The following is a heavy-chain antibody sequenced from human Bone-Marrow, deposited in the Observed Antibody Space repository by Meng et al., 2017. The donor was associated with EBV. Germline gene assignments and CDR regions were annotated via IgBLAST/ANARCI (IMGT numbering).Heavy chain of an antibody. V-gene: IGHV4-61*01. D-gene: IGHD5-24*01. CDR3: ARRRLQFGYFDY. CDR2: IYYSGST. CDR1: GGSVSSGSYY. J-gene: IGHJ4*02. Sequence: QLQLQESGPGLVKPSETLSLTCTVSGGSVSSGSYYWSWIRQPPGKGLEWIGYIYYSGSTNYNPSLKSRVTISVDTSKNQFSLKLSSVTAADTAVYYCARRRLQFGYFDYWGQGTLVTVSS.